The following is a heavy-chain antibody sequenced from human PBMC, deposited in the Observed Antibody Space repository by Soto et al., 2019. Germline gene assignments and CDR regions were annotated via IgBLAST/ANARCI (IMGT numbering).Heavy chain of an antibody. V-gene: IGHV4-39*02. J-gene: IGHJ2*01. CDR2: IHTSGST. CDR3: CTRIDTYYYNPGCYYGRYLEL. Sequence: QLQESGPGLVKPSETLSLTCTVSGGSIDYSNYYWVWIRQPPGKGLEWIGTIHTSGSTYYNLSLSSHVSEAEYTKRHNFFLLMNPLAAAGASVLYCCTRIDTYYYNPGCYYGRYLELWGRGTLVTVSS. CDR1: GGSIDYSNYY. D-gene: IGHD3-10*01.